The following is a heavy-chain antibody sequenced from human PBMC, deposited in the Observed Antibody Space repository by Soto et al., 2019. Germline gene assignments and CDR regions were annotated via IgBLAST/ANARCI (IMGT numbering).Heavy chain of an antibody. J-gene: IGHJ3*02. D-gene: IGHD3-10*01. CDR1: GYTFTSYG. V-gene: IGHV1-18*01. Sequence: ASVNVSCKASGYTFTSYGISWVRQAPGQGLEWMGWIGAYNGNTNYAQKLQGRVTMTTDTSTSTAYMELRSLRSDDTAVYYCAREGTISVAAIWFGESIHAFDIWGQGTMVTVS. CDR3: AREGTISVAAIWFGESIHAFDI. CDR2: IGAYNGNT.